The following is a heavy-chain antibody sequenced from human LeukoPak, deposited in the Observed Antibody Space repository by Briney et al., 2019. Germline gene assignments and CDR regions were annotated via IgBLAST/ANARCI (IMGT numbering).Heavy chain of an antibody. CDR3: ARDLRITIFGVVTPGAFDI. V-gene: IGHV3-21*01. CDR2: ICSSSSYI. Sequence: GGSLRLSCAASGFTFSSYSMNWVRQAPGKGLEWVSSICSSSSYIYYADSVKGRFTISRDNAKNSLYLQMNSLRAEDTAVYYCARDLRITIFGVVTPGAFDIWGQGTMVTVSS. J-gene: IGHJ3*02. CDR1: GFTFSSYS. D-gene: IGHD3-3*01.